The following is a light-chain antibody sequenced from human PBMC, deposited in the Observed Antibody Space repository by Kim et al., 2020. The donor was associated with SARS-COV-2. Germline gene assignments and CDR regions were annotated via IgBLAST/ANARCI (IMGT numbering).Light chain of an antibody. J-gene: IGLJ3*02. CDR3: CSYASSSTWV. V-gene: IGLV2-23*02. CDR1: SSDVGSYNL. Sequence: QAVVTQPASVSGSPGQSITISCTGTSSDVGSYNLVSWYLQHPGKAPKLMIYEVSKRPSGVSNRFSGSKSGNTASLTISGLQAEDEADYYCCSYASSSTWVFGGGTQLTVL. CDR2: EVS.